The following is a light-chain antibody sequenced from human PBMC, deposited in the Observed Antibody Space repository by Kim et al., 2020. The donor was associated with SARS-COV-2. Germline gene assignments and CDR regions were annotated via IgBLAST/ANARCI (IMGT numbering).Light chain of an antibody. CDR3: QQYNNWPPDT. CDR1: QGVSSN. CDR2: GAS. J-gene: IGKJ5*01. V-gene: IGKV3-15*01. Sequence: SPGERATLSCRASQGVSSNLAWYQQKPGQAPRLLIYGASTRATGIPARFSGSGSGTEFTLTISSLQSEDFAVYYCQQYNNWPPDTFGQGTRLEIK.